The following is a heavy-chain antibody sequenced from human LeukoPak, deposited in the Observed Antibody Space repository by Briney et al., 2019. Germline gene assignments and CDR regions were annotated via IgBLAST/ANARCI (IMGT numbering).Heavy chain of an antibody. V-gene: IGHV3-23*01. Sequence: GGSLRLSCAASGFTFSSYAMSWVRQAPGKGLEWVSGVSDSGGLTYYAESVKGRLTISRDNSKNTLSLQMNSLRAEDTAVYYCARAHYNWNEPPFDSWGQGTLVTVSS. CDR2: VSDSGGLT. D-gene: IGHD1-20*01. J-gene: IGHJ4*02. CDR1: GFTFSSYA. CDR3: ARAHYNWNEPPFDS.